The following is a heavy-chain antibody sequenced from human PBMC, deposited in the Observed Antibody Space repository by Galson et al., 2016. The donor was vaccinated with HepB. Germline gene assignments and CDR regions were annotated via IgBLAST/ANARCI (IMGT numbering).Heavy chain of an antibody. J-gene: IGHJ4*02. CDR3: ARGDDYVGLDY. D-gene: IGHD5-24*01. CDR1: GFLFSSYS. Sequence: SLRLSCAASGFLFSSYSIHWVRQAPGKGLEWVALTRYDGYTKHYAASVKGRFTISRENSKNTVYLQMNSLRAEDTAIYYCARGDDYVGLDYWGQGTLVTVSS. CDR2: TRYDGYTK. V-gene: IGHV3-33*01.